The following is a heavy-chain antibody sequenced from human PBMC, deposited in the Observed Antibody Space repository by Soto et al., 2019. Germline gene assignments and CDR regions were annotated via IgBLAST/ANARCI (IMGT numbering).Heavy chain of an antibody. CDR3: ARDRNYYDFWIVFPPNPQPYYMDG. V-gene: IGHV3-33*01. CDR1: GFTFSSYG. CDR2: IWYDGSNK. J-gene: IGHJ6*03. Sequence: RGSLRLSCAASGFTFSSYGMHWVRQAPGKGLEWVAVIWYDGSNKYYADSVKGRFTISRDNSKNTLYLQMNSLRAEDTAVYYCARDRNYYDFWIVFPPNPQPYYMDGRCKGTMVTVSS. D-gene: IGHD3-3*01.